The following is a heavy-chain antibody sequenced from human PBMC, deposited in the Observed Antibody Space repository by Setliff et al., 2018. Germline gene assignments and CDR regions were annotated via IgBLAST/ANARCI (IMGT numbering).Heavy chain of an antibody. CDR3: ARDRGVTATY. Sequence: GGSLRLSCAVSGFTVSSNYMSWVRQAPGKGLEWVSVIYSGGSTYYTDSVKGRFTISRDNSKNTLYLQMNSLRAEDTAVYYCARDRGVTATYWGQGTLVTVSS. J-gene: IGHJ4*02. V-gene: IGHV3-66*02. CDR1: GFTVSSNY. D-gene: IGHD1-20*01. CDR2: IYSGGST.